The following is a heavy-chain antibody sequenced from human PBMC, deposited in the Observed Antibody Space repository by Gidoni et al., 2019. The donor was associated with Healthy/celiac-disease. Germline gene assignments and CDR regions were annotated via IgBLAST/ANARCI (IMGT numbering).Heavy chain of an antibody. V-gene: IGHV4-31*03. CDR1: GGSISRGGYY. D-gene: IGHD3-22*01. CDR2: IYYSGST. Sequence: QVQLQESGPGLVKPSQTLSLTCTVSGGSISRGGYYWSWIRQHPGKGLEWIGYIYYSGSTYYNPSLKSRVTISVDTSKNQFSLKLSSVTAADTAVYYCARVVGADYYDSSGYLNWFDPWGQGTLVTVSS. CDR3: ARVVGADYYDSSGYLNWFDP. J-gene: IGHJ5*02.